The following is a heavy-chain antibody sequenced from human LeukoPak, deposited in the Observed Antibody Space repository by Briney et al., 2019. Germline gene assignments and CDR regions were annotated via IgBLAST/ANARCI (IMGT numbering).Heavy chain of an antibody. CDR1: GFTFSSYG. V-gene: IGHV3-33*01. J-gene: IGHJ3*02. CDR2: IWYDGSNK. CDR3: ARDNQWLTDAFDI. D-gene: IGHD6-19*01. Sequence: PGRSLRLSCAASGFTFSSYGVHWVRQAPGKGLERVAVIWYDGSNKYYADSVKGRFTISRDNSKNTLYLQMNSLRAEDTAVYYCARDNQWLTDAFDIWGQGTMVTVSS.